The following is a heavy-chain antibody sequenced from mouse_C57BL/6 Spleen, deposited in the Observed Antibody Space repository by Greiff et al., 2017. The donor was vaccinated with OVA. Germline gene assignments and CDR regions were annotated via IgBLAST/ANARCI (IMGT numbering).Heavy chain of an antibody. Sequence: GGGLVQPKGSLKLSCAASGFSFNTYAMNWVRQAPGKGLEWVARIRSKSNNYATYYADSVKDRFTISRDDSESMLYLQMNNLKTEDTAMYYCVRAYYGYDAGYFDYWGQGTTLTVSS. J-gene: IGHJ2*01. CDR3: VRAYYGYDAGYFDY. CDR1: GFSFNTYA. V-gene: IGHV10-1*01. D-gene: IGHD2-9*01. CDR2: IRSKSNNYAT.